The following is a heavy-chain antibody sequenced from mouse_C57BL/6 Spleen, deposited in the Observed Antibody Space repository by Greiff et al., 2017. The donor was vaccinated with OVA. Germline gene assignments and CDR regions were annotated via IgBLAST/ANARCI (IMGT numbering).Heavy chain of an antibody. CDR3: ARGTDDYDGGGFDY. V-gene: IGHV3-6*01. D-gene: IGHD2-4*01. CDR2: ISYDGSN. CDR1: GYSITSGYY. Sequence: DVKLQESGPGLVKPSQSLSLTCSVTGYSITSGYYWNWIRQFPGNKLEWMGYISYDGSNNYNPSLKNRISITRDTSKNQFFLKLNSVTTEDTATYYCARGTDDYDGGGFDYWGQGTTLTVSS. J-gene: IGHJ2*01.